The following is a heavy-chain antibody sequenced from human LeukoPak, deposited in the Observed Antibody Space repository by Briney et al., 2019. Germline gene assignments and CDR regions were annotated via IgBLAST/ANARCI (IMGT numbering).Heavy chain of an antibody. D-gene: IGHD4-17*01. J-gene: IGHJ4*02. CDR3: ARGSPSYGDYLIDY. Sequence: GGSLRLSCAASGFTFSSYSMNWVRQAPGKGLEWVSSISSSSSYIYYADSVKGRFTISRDNAKNSLYLQMNSLRAEDTAVYYCARGSPSYGDYLIDYWGQGTLDTVSS. CDR2: ISSSSSYI. V-gene: IGHV3-21*01. CDR1: GFTFSSYS.